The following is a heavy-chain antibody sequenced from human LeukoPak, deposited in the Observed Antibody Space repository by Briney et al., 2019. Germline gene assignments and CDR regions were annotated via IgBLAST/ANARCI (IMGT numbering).Heavy chain of an antibody. D-gene: IGHD4-23*01. CDR3: ARNPYGGYAFHI. CDR2: ISYDGSNK. Sequence: PGRSLRLSCAASGFIFRNCAMHWVRQAPGKGLEWVAVISYDGSNKYYADSVKGRFTISRDNSKNTLYLQMNSLRTEDTAVYYCARNPYGGYAFHIWGQGTMVTVSS. CDR1: GFIFRNCA. V-gene: IGHV3-30-3*01. J-gene: IGHJ3*02.